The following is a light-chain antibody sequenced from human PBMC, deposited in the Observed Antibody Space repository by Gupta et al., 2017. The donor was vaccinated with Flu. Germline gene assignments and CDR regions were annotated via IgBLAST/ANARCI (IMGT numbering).Light chain of an antibody. V-gene: IGLV2-14*01. CDR1: SADVGANNH. Sequence: QSALTQPASVSGSPGQSITISCTGTSADVGANNHVSWYQQHPGKVPKVMIYEVSNRPSGVSLRFSGSKSGNTASLTISGLQAEDEADYYCASYAITSARIFGTGTKVTVL. CDR2: EVS. J-gene: IGLJ1*01. CDR3: ASYAITSARI.